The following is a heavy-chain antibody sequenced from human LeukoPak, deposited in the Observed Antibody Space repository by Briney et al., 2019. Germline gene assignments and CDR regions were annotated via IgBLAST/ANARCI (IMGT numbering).Heavy chain of an antibody. CDR1: GGTFSSYA. Sequence: SVKVSCKASGGTFSSYAISWVRQAPGQGLEWMGGIIPIFGTANYAQKFQGRVTITADESTSTAYMELSSLRSEDTAVYYCARDPYLTGYFDYWGQGTLVTVSS. CDR3: ARDPYLTGYFDY. D-gene: IGHD3-9*01. J-gene: IGHJ4*02. V-gene: IGHV1-69*13. CDR2: IIPIFGTA.